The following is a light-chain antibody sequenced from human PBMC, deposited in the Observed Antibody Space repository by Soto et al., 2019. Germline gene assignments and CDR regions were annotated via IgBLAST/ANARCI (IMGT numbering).Light chain of an antibody. CDR2: DVS. CDR1: SGDVGGYNF. CDR3: SSCTSTNTLV. Sequence: QSALTQPASVSGSPGQSITISCTGTSGDVGGYNFVSWFQQHPGKAPQLIIYDVSNRPSGVSNRFSGSKSDNTASLTISGLQAEDEADYYCSSCTSTNTLVFGGGTKLTVL. J-gene: IGLJ2*01. V-gene: IGLV2-14*03.